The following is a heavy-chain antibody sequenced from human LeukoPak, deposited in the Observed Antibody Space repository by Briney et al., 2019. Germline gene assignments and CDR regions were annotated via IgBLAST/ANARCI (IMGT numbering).Heavy chain of an antibody. CDR3: ARGGYYYDSSSYYQPFDY. Sequence: SETLSLTCTVSGGSISTYYWSWIRQPPGKGLEWIGYMYYSGSTNYNPSLKSRVTISVDTSKNQFSLKLSSVTAADTAVYYCARGGYYYDSSSYYQPFDYWGQGTLVTVSS. D-gene: IGHD3-22*01. J-gene: IGHJ4*02. CDR2: MYYSGST. V-gene: IGHV4-59*01. CDR1: GGSISTYY.